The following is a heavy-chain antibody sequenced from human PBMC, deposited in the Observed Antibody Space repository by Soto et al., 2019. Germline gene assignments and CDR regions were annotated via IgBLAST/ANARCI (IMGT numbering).Heavy chain of an antibody. D-gene: IGHD3-9*01. CDR1: GFTLSSYD. CDR2: IGSGGDT. V-gene: IGHV3-13*01. CDR3: TRKTPPTGMEV. J-gene: IGHJ6*02. Sequence: EVQLVESGGGLVQPGGSLRLSCAASGFTLSSYDIHWVRQATGEGLAWVSGIGSGGDTHYADSVKGRFIISREDGKHSLYLQMNNLRVGDTDVYYCTRKTPPTGMEVWGQGATVTVSS.